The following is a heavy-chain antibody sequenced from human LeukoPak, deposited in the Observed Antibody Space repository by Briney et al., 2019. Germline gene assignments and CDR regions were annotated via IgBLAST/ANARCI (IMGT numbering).Heavy chain of an antibody. CDR3: ARLSIRRYQYYYYGMDV. J-gene: IGHJ6*02. D-gene: IGHD4-23*01. CDR2: ISAYNGNT. V-gene: IGHV1-18*01. CDR1: GYTFTSYG. Sequence: ASVKVSCKASGYTFTSYGISWVRQAPGQGLEWMGWISAYNGNTNYAQKLQGRVTMTTDTSTSTAYMELRSLRSDDTAVYYCARLSIRRYQYYYYGMDVWGQGTTVTVSS.